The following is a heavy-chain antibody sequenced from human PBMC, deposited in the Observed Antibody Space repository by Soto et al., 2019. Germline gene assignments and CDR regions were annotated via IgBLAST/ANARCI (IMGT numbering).Heavy chain of an antibody. V-gene: IGHV1-69*06. CDR3: ARGLECRGYCLDKPTWFGP. CDR1: GGTFSTYT. D-gene: IGHD2-15*01. CDR2: IIPIFGTP. J-gene: IGHJ5*02. Sequence: GASVKVSCKASGGTFSTYTFSWVRQAPGQGLEWMGRIIPIFGTPYYAQKFQGRVTITADKSTSTVYMELSSLGSDDPAVYFCARGLECRGYCLDKPTWFGPWGQGTLVTVSS.